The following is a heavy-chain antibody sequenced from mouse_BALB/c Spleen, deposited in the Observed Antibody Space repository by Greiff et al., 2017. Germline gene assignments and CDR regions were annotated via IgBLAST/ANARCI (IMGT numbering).Heavy chain of an antibody. CDR3: ARWGNYVKDWYFDV. CDR2: ISYSGST. D-gene: IGHD2-1*01. CDR1: GYSITSDYA. Sequence: EVKLVESGPGLVKPSQSLSLTCTVTGYSITSDYAWNWIRQFPGNKLEWMGYISYSGSTSYNPSLKSRISITRDTSKNQFFLQLNSVTTEDTATYYCARWGNYVKDWYFDVWGAGTTVTVSS. J-gene: IGHJ1*01. V-gene: IGHV3-2*02.